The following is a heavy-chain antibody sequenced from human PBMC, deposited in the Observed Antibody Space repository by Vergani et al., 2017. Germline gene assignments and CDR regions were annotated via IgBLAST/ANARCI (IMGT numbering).Heavy chain of an antibody. D-gene: IGHD4-17*01. V-gene: IGHV4-31*03. CDR3: ARWDYGDSGDSFDI. CDR1: GGSISSGGYY. CDR2: IYYSGST. Sequence: QVQLQESGPGLVKPSQTLSLTCTVSGGSISSGGYYWSWIRQHPGKGLEWIGYIYYSGSTYYNPSLKSRVTISVDTFKNQFSLKLSSVTAAATAVYSCARWDYGDSGDSFDIWGQGTMVTVSS. J-gene: IGHJ3*02.